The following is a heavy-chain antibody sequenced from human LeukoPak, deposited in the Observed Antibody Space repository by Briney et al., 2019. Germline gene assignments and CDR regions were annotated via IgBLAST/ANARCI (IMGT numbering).Heavy chain of an antibody. CDR3: ARDGRGYCSSTSCRNWFDP. J-gene: IGHJ5*02. D-gene: IGHD2-2*01. CDR1: GFTFSSYA. CDR2: ISYDGSNK. Sequence: PGRSLRLSCAASGFTFSSYAMHWVRQAPGKGLEWVAVISYDGSNKYYADSVKGRFTISRDNAKNSLYLQMNSLRAEDTAVYFCARDGRGYCSSTSCRNWFDPWGQGTLVTVSS. V-gene: IGHV3-30-3*01.